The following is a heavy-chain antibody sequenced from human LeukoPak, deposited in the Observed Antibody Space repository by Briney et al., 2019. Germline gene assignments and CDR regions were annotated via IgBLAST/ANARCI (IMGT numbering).Heavy chain of an antibody. CDR3: ATERFDGFDM. J-gene: IGHJ3*02. CDR1: GFSFSKYW. CDR2: IRGDGRFT. D-gene: IGHD6-25*01. V-gene: IGHV3-74*01. Sequence: GGSLRLSCAASGFSFSKYWVHRVRQGPGKGLAYVSGIRGDGRFTSYADSVKGRFTISRDNAKNTLYLQMSSLRVEDTAVYYCATERFDGFDMWGQGTMVTVSS.